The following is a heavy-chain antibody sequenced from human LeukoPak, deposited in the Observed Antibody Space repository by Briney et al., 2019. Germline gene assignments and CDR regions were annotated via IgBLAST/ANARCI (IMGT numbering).Heavy chain of an antibody. J-gene: IGHJ4*02. Sequence: PGGSLRLSCVTSGFTFSNYGLNWVRQAPGKGLEWISGISSSGERTYYADSVKGRFTISRDNSKNTLYLQMNSLRAEDTAVYYCANVRRAIAAAGSPDYWGQGTLVTVSS. V-gene: IGHV3-23*01. CDR2: ISSSGERT. CDR3: ANVRRAIAAAGSPDY. D-gene: IGHD6-13*01. CDR1: GFTFSNYG.